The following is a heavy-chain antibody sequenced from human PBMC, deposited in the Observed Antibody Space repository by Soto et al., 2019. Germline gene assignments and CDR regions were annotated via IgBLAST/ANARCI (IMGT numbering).Heavy chain of an antibody. CDR2: ISAYNGNT. J-gene: IGHJ5*02. Sequence: GASVKVSCKASGYTFTSYGISWVRQAPGQGLEWMGWISAYNGNTNYAQKLQGRVTMTTDTSTSTAYMELRSLRSDDTAVYYCARFGRAKPLAYSFDPWGQGTLVTVSS. D-gene: IGHD2-15*01. CDR1: GYTFTSYG. CDR3: ARFGRAKPLAYSFDP. V-gene: IGHV1-18*01.